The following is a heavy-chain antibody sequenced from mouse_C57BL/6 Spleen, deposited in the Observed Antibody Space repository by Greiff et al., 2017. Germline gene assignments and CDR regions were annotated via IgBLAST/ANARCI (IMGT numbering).Heavy chain of an antibody. CDR3: ATADYDGDYYALDY. Sequence: QVQLQQPGAELVKPGASVKLSCKASGYTFTSYWMHWVKQRPGQGLEWIGMIHPSSGSTNYNEKFKSKATLTEDNSSSTAYLQLTILTSEDSAVYYCATADYDGDYYALDYWGQGTSVTVSS. V-gene: IGHV1-64*01. CDR1: GYTFTSYW. J-gene: IGHJ4*01. CDR2: IHPSSGST. D-gene: IGHD2-4*01.